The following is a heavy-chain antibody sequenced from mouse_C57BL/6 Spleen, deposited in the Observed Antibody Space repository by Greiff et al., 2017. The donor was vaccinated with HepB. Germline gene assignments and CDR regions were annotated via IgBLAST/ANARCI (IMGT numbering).Heavy chain of an antibody. CDR1: GYTFTSYW. D-gene: IGHD2-4*01. V-gene: IGHV1-64*01. CDR3: ARPYYDYDGLWFAY. CDR2: IHPNSGST. J-gene: IGHJ3*01. Sequence: VKLQQPGAELVKPGASVKLSCKASGYTFTSYWMHWVKQRPGQGLEWIGMIHPNSGSTNYNEKFKSKATLTVDKSSSTAYMQLSSLTSEDSAVYYCARPYYDYDGLWFAYWGQGTLVTVSA.